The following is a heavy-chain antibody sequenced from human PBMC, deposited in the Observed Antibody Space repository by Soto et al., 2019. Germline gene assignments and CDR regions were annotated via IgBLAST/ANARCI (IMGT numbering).Heavy chain of an antibody. CDR3: ARATEWNALDI. D-gene: IGHD3-3*01. V-gene: IGHV3-53*02. J-gene: IGHJ3*02. CDR2: IYRGGTT. CDR1: GFSVSGDY. Sequence: DVQLVETGGGLIQQGGSLRLSCATSGFSVSGDYMTWVRQGPGKGLEWVSVIYRGGTTYYADCVRGRFTISRDDSENTLFLQMNSLRAEDTAVYYCARATEWNALDIWGQGTMVTVSS.